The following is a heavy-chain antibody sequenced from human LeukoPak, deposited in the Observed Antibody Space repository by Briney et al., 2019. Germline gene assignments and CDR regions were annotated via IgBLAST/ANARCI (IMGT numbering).Heavy chain of an antibody. CDR1: GYSFTNNW. CDR2: TYPGDSNT. J-gene: IGHJ5*02. CDR3: VRSPACSSGTCYPNWFDP. D-gene: IGHD2-15*01. V-gene: IGHV5-51*01. Sequence: GESLKISCKGSGYSFTNNWIGWVRQMPGKGLEWMGITYPGDSNTRYSPSFQGQVTISANKSISSAYLQWSSLKASDTAMYYCVRSPACSSGTCYPNWFDPWGQGTLVTVSS.